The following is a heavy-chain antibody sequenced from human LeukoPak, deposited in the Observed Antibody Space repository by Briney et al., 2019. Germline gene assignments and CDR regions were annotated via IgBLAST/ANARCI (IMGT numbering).Heavy chain of an antibody. CDR2: IYYSGST. V-gene: IGHV4-39*07. D-gene: IGHD3-9*01. CDR1: GGSISSSSYY. CDR3: ARLSRLVISRGYFDY. J-gene: IGHJ4*02. Sequence: PSETLSLTCTVSGGSISSSSYYWGWIRQPPVKGLEWIGSIYYSGSTYYNPSLKSRVTISVDTSKNQFSLKLSSVTAADTAVYYCARLSRLVISRGYFDYWGQGTLVTVSS.